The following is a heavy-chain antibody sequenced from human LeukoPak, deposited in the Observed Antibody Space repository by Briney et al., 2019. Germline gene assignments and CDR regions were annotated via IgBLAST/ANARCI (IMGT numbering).Heavy chain of an antibody. J-gene: IGHJ6*03. V-gene: IGHV3-23*01. Sequence: GGSLRLSCAASGFTFSSYAMRWVRQAPGKGLERVSGILDSGYSTYYANSVKGRFTISRDNSNNTLYLQMNSLRAEDTAVYYCAKLGGHPLHNYVGVWGKGTTVAVSS. CDR3: AKLGGHPLHNYVGV. D-gene: IGHD3-16*01. CDR1: GFTFSSYA. CDR2: ILDSGYST.